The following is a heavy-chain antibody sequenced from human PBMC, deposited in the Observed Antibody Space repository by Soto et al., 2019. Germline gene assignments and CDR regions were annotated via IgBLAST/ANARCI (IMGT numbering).Heavy chain of an antibody. Sequence: PGGALRLSCAASGFTFTGDCMDWVRQAPGKGLEWVGRRSNKANSPTTASAASVRGRFTISRDDSKNSLYLQMNSLKTEDTAVYYFARDLASWGQGTLVTVSS. CDR1: GFTFTGDC. J-gene: IGHJ5*02. CDR3: ARDLAS. CDR2: RSNKANSPTT. V-gene: IGHV3-72*01.